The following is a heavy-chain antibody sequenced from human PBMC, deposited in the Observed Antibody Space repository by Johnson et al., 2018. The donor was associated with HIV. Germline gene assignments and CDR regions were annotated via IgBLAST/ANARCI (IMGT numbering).Heavy chain of an antibody. V-gene: IGHV3-15*01. Sequence: VQLVESGGGLVQPGGSLRLSCAASVFTFSNAWMSWVRQAPGKGLEWVGRIKSKSDGGTTDYAAPVKGRFTISRDDSKNTLYMQMNSLKNEDTAVYYCTSLRDDAFDFWGQGTMVTLSS. J-gene: IGHJ3*01. CDR1: VFTFSNAW. CDR3: TSLRDDAFDF. CDR2: IKSKSDGGTT.